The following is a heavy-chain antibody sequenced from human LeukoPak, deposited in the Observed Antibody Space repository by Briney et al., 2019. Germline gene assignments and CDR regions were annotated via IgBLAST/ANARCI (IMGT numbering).Heavy chain of an antibody. J-gene: IGHJ6*02. D-gene: IGHD1-26*01. CDR2: ISYDGSNK. CDR3: ARAGIVGAPYYYYYYGMDV. V-gene: IGHV3-30*03. CDR1: GFTFSSYG. Sequence: GGSLRLSCAASGFTFSSYGMHWVRQAPGKGLEWVAVISYDGSNKYYADSVKGRFTISRDNAKNSLYLQMNSLRAEDTAVYYCARAGIVGAPYYYYYYGMDVWGQGTTVTVSS.